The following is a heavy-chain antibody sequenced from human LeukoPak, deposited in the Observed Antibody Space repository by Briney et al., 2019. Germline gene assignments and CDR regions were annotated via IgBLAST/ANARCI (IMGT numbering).Heavy chain of an antibody. CDR1: GYTFTSYG. D-gene: IGHD3-9*01. J-gene: IGHJ4*02. CDR3: ARWEVPYYDILTGYGAWDY. CDR2: ISAYNGNT. V-gene: IGHV1-18*01. Sequence: ASVKVSCKASGYTFTSYGISWVRQAPGQGLEWMGWISAYNGNTNYAQKLQGRVTMTTDTSTSTAYMELRSLRSDDTAVYYCARWEVPYYDILTGYGAWDYWGQGTLVTASS.